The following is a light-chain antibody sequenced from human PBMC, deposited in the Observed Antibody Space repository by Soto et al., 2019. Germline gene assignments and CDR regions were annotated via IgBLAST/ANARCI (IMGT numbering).Light chain of an antibody. CDR3: QQYYSYPRT. CDR1: QGISSY. J-gene: IGKJ1*01. CDR2: AAS. V-gene: IGKV1-8*01. Sequence: AIRMTQSPSSFSASTGDRVTITCRASQGISSYLAWYQQKPGKAPKLLIYAASTLQSGVPSRFSGSGSGTEFTRTVSCLQSEDFATYYCQQYYSYPRTFGQGTKGDIK.